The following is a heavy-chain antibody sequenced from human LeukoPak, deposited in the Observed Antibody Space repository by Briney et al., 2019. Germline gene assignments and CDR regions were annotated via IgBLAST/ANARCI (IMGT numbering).Heavy chain of an antibody. V-gene: IGHV3-11*04. CDR1: GLRFRDYY. J-gene: IGHJ3*02. CDR3: ARDGYNFGVDAFDI. Sequence: GGSLRLSCAGSGLRFRDYYMSWIRQTPGKGLEWISYISTSGDTIYDADSVKGRFTISRDNAKNSLYLQMNSLRAEDTAVYYCARDGYNFGVDAFDIWGQGTMVTVSS. D-gene: IGHD5-12*01. CDR2: ISTSGDTI.